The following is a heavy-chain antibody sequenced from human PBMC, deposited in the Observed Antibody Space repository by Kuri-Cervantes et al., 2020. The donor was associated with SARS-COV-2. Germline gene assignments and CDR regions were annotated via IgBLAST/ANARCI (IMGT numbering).Heavy chain of an antibody. CDR3: ARACQGDYGDYVRGAYYYYMDV. CDR1: GDSVSSNSAA. D-gene: IGHD4-17*01. CDR2: TYYRSKWYN. Sequence: SETLSLTCAISGDSVSSNSAAWNWIRQSPSRGLEWLGRTYYRSKWYNDYAVSVKSRITINPDTSKNQFSLQLNSVTPEDTAVYYCARACQGDYGDYVRGAYYYYMDVWGKGTTVTVSS. J-gene: IGHJ6*03. V-gene: IGHV6-1*01.